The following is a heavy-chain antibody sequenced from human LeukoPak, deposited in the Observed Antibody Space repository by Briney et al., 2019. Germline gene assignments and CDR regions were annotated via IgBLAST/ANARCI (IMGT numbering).Heavy chain of an antibody. Sequence: ASVKVSCKASGYTFTSYYMHWVRQAPGQGLEWMGIINPSGGSTSYAQKFQGRVTMTRDTSTSTVYMELSSLRSEDTAVYYCARARGVVVAAGLIDYWGQGTLVSVSS. CDR1: GYTFTSYY. CDR3: ARARGVVVAAGLIDY. CDR2: INPSGGST. J-gene: IGHJ4*02. D-gene: IGHD2-15*01. V-gene: IGHV1-46*01.